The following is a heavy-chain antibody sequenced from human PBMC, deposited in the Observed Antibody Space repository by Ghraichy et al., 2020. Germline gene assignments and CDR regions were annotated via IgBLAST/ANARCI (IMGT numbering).Heavy chain of an antibody. J-gene: IGHJ6*03. V-gene: IGHV3-15*01. CDR3: TTVWRSGTYYYYYYMDV. CDR2: IKSKTDGGTT. CDR1: GFTFSNAW. Sequence: GESLNISCAASGFTFSNAWMSWVRQAPGKGLEWVGRIKSKTDGGTTDYAAPVKGRFTISRDDSKNTLYLQMNSLKTEDTAVYYCTTVWRSGTYYYYYYMDVWGKGTTVTVSS. D-gene: IGHD1-1*01.